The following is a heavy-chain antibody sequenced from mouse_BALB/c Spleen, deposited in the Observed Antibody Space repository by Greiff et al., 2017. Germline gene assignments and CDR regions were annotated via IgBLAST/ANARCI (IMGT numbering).Heavy chain of an antibody. J-gene: IGHJ4*01. CDR2: IYPGDGDT. CDR1: GYTFTSYW. D-gene: IGHD2-14*01. CDR3: ARLSKSYYRYDVDYAMDY. V-gene: IGHV1-87*01. Sequence: VQLQQSGAELARPGASVKLSCKASGYTFTSYWMQWVKQRPGQGLEWIGAIYPGDGDTRYTQKFKGKATLTADKSSSTAYMQLSSLASEDSAVYYCARLSKSYYRYDVDYAMDYWGQGTSVTVSS.